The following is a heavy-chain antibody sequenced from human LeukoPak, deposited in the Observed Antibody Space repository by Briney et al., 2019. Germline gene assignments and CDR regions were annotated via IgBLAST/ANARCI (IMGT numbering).Heavy chain of an antibody. J-gene: IGHJ5*02. V-gene: IGHV4-31*03. D-gene: IGHD6-19*01. Sequence: PSETLSLTCTVSGGSISSGGYYWSWIRQHPGKGLEWIGYIYYSGSTYYNPSLKSRVTISVDTSKNQFSLKLSSVTAADTAVYYCARAASSGWYQSWFDPWGQGTLVTVSS. CDR1: GGSISSGGYY. CDR3: ARAASSGWYQSWFDP. CDR2: IYYSGST.